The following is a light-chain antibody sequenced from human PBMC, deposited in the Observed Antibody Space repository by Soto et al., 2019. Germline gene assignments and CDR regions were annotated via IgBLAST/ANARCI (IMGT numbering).Light chain of an antibody. Sequence: QSVLTQPPSVSGAPGQRVTISCTGSNSNIGAGFGVQWYQQFPRTAPRLLIFGNSNRPSGVPDRFSGSKSGTSASLAITGLQADDEGDYYCQSYDNTLSARYVFGTGTKVTVL. CDR3: QSYDNTLSARYV. CDR1: NSNIGAGFG. CDR2: GNS. V-gene: IGLV1-40*01. J-gene: IGLJ1*01.